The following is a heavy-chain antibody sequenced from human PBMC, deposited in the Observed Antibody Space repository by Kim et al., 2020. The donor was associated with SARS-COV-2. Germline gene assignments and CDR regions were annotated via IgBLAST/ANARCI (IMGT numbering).Heavy chain of an antibody. J-gene: IGHJ4*02. CDR2: IRQDGGEK. CDR3: ARDLTVSTGGFHY. Sequence: GGSLRLSCATSGLTFSDYWMSWVRQAPGKGLEWVANIRQDGGEKNYVDSVKGRFTISRDNAKNSLYLQMNSLRADDTAVYYCARDLTVSTGGFHYWGQGTLVTVSS. CDR1: GLTFSDYW. V-gene: IGHV3-7*03. D-gene: IGHD4-17*01.